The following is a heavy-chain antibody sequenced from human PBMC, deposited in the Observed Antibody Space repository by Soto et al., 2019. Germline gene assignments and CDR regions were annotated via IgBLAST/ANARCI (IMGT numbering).Heavy chain of an antibody. V-gene: IGHV4-59*01. Sequence: PSETLSLTCTVSGGSISSYYWSWIRQPPGKGLEWTGYIYYSGSTNYNPSLKSRVTISVDTSKNQFSLKLSSVTAADTAVYYCARDVPEGGEQQLDGAREYYYYMDVWGKGTTVTVSS. CDR3: ARDVPEGGEQQLDGAREYYYYMDV. D-gene: IGHD6-13*01. CDR1: GGSISSYY. CDR2: IYYSGST. J-gene: IGHJ6*03.